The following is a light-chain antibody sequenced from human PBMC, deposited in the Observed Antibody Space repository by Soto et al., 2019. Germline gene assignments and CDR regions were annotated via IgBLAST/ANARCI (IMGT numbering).Light chain of an antibody. CDR1: RTNIGTNY. J-gene: IGLJ3*02. CDR2: ANN. CDR3: SAWDDRLSVV. V-gene: IGLV1-47*02. Sequence: QSVLTQPPSASGTPGQTVTISCSGSRTNIGTNYVYWYQQFPGTAPKLLIFANNKRPSGVPERFSASKSGTSASLAISGVRSEDEAEYFCSAWDDRLSVVFGGGTKVTGL.